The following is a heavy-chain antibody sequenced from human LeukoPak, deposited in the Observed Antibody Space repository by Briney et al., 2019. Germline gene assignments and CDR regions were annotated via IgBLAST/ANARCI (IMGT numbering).Heavy chain of an antibody. J-gene: IGHJ6*02. CDR2: IYSGGST. CDR1: GFTVSSNY. Sequence: GGSLRLSCAASGFTVSSNYMSWVRQAPGKGLEWVSVIYSGGSTYYADSVKGRFTISRDNSKNTLYLQMNSLRAEDMAVYYCARTNRFLLMDVWGQGTTVTVSS. D-gene: IGHD2-8*01. V-gene: IGHV3-66*01. CDR3: ARTNRFLLMDV.